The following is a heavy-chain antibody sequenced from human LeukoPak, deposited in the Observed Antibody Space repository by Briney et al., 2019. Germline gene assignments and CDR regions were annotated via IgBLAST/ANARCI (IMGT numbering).Heavy chain of an antibody. J-gene: IGHJ5*02. CDR1: GGTFSSYA. Sequence: SVKVSCKASGGTFSSYAISWVRQAPGQGLEWMGGIIPIFGIANYAQKFQGRVTITADESTSTAYMELSSLRSEDTAVYYCARADALMNSWFDPWGQGTLVTVSS. CDR3: ARADALMNSWFDP. CDR2: IIPIFGIA. D-gene: IGHD3-16*01. V-gene: IGHV1-69*01.